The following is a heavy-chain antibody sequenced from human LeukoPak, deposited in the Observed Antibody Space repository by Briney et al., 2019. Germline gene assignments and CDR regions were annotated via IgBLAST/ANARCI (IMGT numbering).Heavy chain of an antibody. Sequence: ASVKVSCKASGYTFTSYGISWVRQAPGQGLEWMGWISAYSGNTNYAQKLQGRVTMTTDTSTSTAYMELRSLRSDDTAVYYCARDNDVLLWFGESLSFDYWGQGTLVTVSS. D-gene: IGHD3-10*01. CDR2: ISAYSGNT. V-gene: IGHV1-18*01. J-gene: IGHJ4*02. CDR1: GYTFTSYG. CDR3: ARDNDVLLWFGESLSFDY.